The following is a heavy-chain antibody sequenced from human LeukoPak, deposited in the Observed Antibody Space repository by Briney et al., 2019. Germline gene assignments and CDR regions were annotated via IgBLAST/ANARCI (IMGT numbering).Heavy chain of an antibody. J-gene: IGHJ6*02. CDR2: ISYDGSNK. D-gene: IGHD5-12*01. CDR1: GFTFSSYA. Sequence: PGGSLRLSCAASGFTFSSYAMHWVRQAPGKGLEWVAVISYDGSNKYYADSVKGRFTISRDNSKNTLYLQMNSLRAEDTAVYYCAKDMGYSGYFYGMDVWGQGTTVTVSS. CDR3: AKDMGYSGYFYGMDV. V-gene: IGHV3-30*04.